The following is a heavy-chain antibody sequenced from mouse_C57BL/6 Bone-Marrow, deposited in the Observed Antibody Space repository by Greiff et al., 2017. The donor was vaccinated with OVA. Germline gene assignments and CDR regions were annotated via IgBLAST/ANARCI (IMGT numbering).Heavy chain of an antibody. CDR2: IRNKANGYTT. Sequence: EVQRVESGGGLVQPGGSLSLSCAASGFTFTDYYMSWVRQPPGKALEWLGFIRNKANGYTTEYSASVKGRFTISRDNSQSILYLQMNALRAEDSATYYCARYTYGNYVGNYFDYWGQGTTLTVSS. D-gene: IGHD2-1*01. CDR3: ARYTYGNYVGNYFDY. V-gene: IGHV7-3*01. J-gene: IGHJ2*01. CDR1: GFTFTDYY.